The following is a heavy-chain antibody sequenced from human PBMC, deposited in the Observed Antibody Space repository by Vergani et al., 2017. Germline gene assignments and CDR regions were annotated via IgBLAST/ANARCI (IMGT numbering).Heavy chain of an antibody. V-gene: IGHV4-34*01. CDR2: INHSGST. Sequence: QVPLQQWGAGLLKPSETLSLTCAVYGGSFSGYYWSWIRQPPGKGLEWIGEINHSGSTNYNPSLKSRVTISVDTSKNQFSLKLSSVTAADTAVYYCARDVPNYYGSGSYFMGWFDPWGQGTLVTVSS. CDR1: GGSFSGYY. CDR3: ARDVPNYYGSGSYFMGWFDP. D-gene: IGHD3-10*01. J-gene: IGHJ5*02.